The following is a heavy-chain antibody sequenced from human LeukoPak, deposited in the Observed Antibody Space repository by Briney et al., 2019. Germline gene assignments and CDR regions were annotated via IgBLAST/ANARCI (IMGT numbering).Heavy chain of an antibody. Sequence: GGSLRLSCVASGLPIGDFAMHWVRQAPGQGLEWVSLISGDGVSTFFTDSVKGRFSISRDNSKNSLFLEMGSLRTEDTAMYYCARESGKFDYWGQGTLVAVSS. CDR3: ARESGKFDY. J-gene: IGHJ4*02. CDR1: GLPIGDFA. CDR2: ISGDGVST. V-gene: IGHV3-43*02.